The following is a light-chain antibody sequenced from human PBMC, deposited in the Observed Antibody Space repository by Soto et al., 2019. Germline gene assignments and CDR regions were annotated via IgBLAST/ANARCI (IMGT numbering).Light chain of an antibody. CDR2: DVS. Sequence: QSVLTQPASVSGSPGQSITISCTGTSSDVGGYNYVSWYQQHPGKAHKLMIYDVSNRPSGVSNRFSGSKSGNTSSLTISGLQAEDEADYCCSSYTSSSTPHVVFGGGTKLTVL. V-gene: IGLV2-14*01. J-gene: IGLJ2*01. CDR3: SSYTSSSTPHVV. CDR1: SSDVGGYNY.